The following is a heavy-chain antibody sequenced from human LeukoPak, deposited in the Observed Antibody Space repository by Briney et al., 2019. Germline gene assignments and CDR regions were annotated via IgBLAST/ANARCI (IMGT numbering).Heavy chain of an antibody. CDR1: GFTFSRYG. V-gene: IGHV3-30*02. CDR2: IRYDGSNK. CDR3: AKRNPPDFDY. Sequence: GGSLRLSCAASGFTFSRYGMHWVRQAPGKGLEWVAFIRYDGSNKYYADSVKGRFTISRDNSKNTLYLRMNSLRAEDTAVYYCAKRNPPDFDYWGQGTLVTVSS. D-gene: IGHD1-14*01. J-gene: IGHJ4*02.